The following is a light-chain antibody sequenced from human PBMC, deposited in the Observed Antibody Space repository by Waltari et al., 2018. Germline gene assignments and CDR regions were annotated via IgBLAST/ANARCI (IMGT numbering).Light chain of an antibody. J-gene: IGKJ1*01. Sequence: EILMTQTLLPLSVTPGQPASIPRKSSQSLLLFNGKPYLHWILQQPGQPPQLLVYDTSHRLSGVRDRFSGSGSGTDFTLKISRVEAEDVGVYYCMQSVQRPWTFGQGTHVEIK. V-gene: IGKV2D-29*01. CDR3: MQSVQRPWT. CDR1: QSLLLFNGKPY. CDR2: DTS.